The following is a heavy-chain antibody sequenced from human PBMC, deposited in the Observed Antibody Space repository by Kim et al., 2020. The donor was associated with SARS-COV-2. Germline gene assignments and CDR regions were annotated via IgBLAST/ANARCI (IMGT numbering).Heavy chain of an antibody. CDR3: ATDGGMYPGYHHEAFDI. CDR2: FDPDDGET. CDR1: GYTLTKVS. D-gene: IGHD5-12*01. V-gene: IGHV1-24*01. Sequence: ASVKVSCKVSGYTLTKVSMHWVRQAPGKGLEWMGGFDPDDGETNYAQKFQGRVILTEDTSTDTAHMELSSLTSEDMAVYYCATDGGMYPGYHHEAFDIWGQGAMVTVSS. J-gene: IGHJ3*02.